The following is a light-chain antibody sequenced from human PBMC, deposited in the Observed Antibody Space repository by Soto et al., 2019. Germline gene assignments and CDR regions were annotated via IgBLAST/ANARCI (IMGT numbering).Light chain of an antibody. CDR2: AAS. V-gene: IGKV1-9*01. Sequence: IQLTQSPSSLSASVGDRVTITCRASQAISSHLAWYQQKPGTAPKLLIYAASTLESGVPSRFSGSGSGTDFTLTISSLQPEDFATYYCQHLDSYPLIFGPGTKVDIK. J-gene: IGKJ3*01. CDR3: QHLDSYPLI. CDR1: QAISSH.